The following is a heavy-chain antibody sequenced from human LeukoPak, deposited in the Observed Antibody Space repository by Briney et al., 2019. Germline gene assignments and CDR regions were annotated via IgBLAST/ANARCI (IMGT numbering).Heavy chain of an antibody. V-gene: IGHV4-59*01. CDR2: IHYSGST. Sequence: SETLSLTCTVSGGSISSYYWSWIRQPPGKGLEWIGYIHYSGSTNYNPSLKSRVTISVDTSKNQFPLKLSSVTAADTAVYYCAREISGWYDYWGQGTLVTVSS. J-gene: IGHJ4*02. D-gene: IGHD6-19*01. CDR1: GGSISSYY. CDR3: AREISGWYDY.